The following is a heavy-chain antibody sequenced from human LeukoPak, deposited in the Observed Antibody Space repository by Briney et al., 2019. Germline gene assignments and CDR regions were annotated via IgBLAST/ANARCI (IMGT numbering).Heavy chain of an antibody. CDR3: ARGQYYYDSSGYYWNDAFDI. V-gene: IGHV4-4*07. CDR2: VYTSGST. D-gene: IGHD3-22*01. Sequence: SETLSLTCTVSVGSLSSYYWSWIRQPAGQGLEWIGRVYTSGSTNYNPSLKSRVTMSVDTSKNQFSLKLSSVTAADTAVYYCARGQYYYDSSGYYWNDAFDIWGQGTMVTVSS. CDR1: VGSLSSYY. J-gene: IGHJ3*02.